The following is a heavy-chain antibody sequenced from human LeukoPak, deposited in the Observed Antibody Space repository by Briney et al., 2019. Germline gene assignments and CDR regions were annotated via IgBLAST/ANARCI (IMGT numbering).Heavy chain of an antibody. Sequence: VASVKVSCKASGYTFTSYGISWVRQAPGQGLEWMGWISSYNGNTNYAQKLQGGVTMTTDTSTSTASMELRSLRSDDTAVYYCARGRGYSGSYSDYYFDYWGQGTLVTVSS. CDR2: ISSYNGNT. D-gene: IGHD1-26*01. V-gene: IGHV1-18*01. CDR1: GYTFTSYG. CDR3: ARGRGYSGSYSDYYFDY. J-gene: IGHJ4*02.